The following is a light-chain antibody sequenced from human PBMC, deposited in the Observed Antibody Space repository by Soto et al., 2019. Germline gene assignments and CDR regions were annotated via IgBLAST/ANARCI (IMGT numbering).Light chain of an antibody. CDR1: SSNLGTNYD. CDR3: QSYDNFLRVI. J-gene: IGLJ2*01. CDR2: GNT. Sequence: QSVLTQPPSVSGAPGQNITISCTGSSSNLGTNYDVHWYQRLPETAPKLLIYGNTNRPSGVPDRFSGSKSGTSASLAITGLQDEDEADYYCQSYDNFLRVIFGGGTQLTVL. V-gene: IGLV1-40*01.